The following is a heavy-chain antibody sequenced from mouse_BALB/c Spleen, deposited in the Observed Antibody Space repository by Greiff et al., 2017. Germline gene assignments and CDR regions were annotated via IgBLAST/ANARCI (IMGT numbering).Heavy chain of an antibody. D-gene: IGHD2-1*01. J-gene: IGHJ2*01. CDR1: GYAFSSSW. V-gene: IGHV1-82*01. CDR2: IYPGDGDT. Sequence: QVQLQQSGPELVKPGASVKISCKASGYAFSSSWMNWVKQRPGQGLEWIGRIYPGDGDTNYNGKFKGKATLTADKSSSTAYMQLSSLTSVDSAVYFCARERAYYGNYPLDYWGQGTTLTVSS. CDR3: ARERAYYGNYPLDY.